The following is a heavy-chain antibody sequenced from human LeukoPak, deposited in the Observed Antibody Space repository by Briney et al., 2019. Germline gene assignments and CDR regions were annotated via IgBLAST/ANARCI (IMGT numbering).Heavy chain of an antibody. CDR3: ARGVSGYQGYYNMDV. D-gene: IGHD3-22*01. V-gene: IGHV1-69*05. CDR1: GGTFSSYA. Sequence: SVKVSCKASGGTFSSYAISWVRQAPGQGLEWVGRIIPIFGTANYAQKFQGRVTITTDESTSTAYMELSSLRSEDTAVYYCARGVSGYQGYYNMDVWDKGTTVTVSS. CDR2: IIPIFGTA. J-gene: IGHJ6*03.